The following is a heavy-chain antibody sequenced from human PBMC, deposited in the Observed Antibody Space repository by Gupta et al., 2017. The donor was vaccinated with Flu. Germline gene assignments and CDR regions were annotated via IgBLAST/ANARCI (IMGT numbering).Heavy chain of an antibody. D-gene: IGHD2-15*01. J-gene: IGHJ4*02. CDR1: GFSIGSDYY. V-gene: IGHV4-38-2*02. Sequence: QVRLQESGPGLVKASETLSLTCVVAGFSIGSDYYWAWIRQPPGKGLEWIGSIYHSGDTFYNQSVKSRVTLSMDTDTNQFSLRLISVTAADTAVYYCARDFGAGSSDDYWGQGILVAVSA. CDR2: IYHSGDT. CDR3: ARDFGAGSSDDY.